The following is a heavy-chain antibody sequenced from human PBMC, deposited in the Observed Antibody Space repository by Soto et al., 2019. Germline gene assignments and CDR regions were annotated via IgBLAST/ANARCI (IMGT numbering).Heavy chain of an antibody. CDR1: GCTFTGSA. V-gene: IGHV1-58*01. Sequence: AASVTVCCKASGCTFTGSAEQGVRQARGQRLEWIGWIVVGSGNTNYAQKFQERVTITRDMSTSTAYMELSSLRSEDTPVYYCAASRPGDYYSYYGMDVCGQRTTVTVSS. CDR2: IVVGSGNT. CDR3: AASRPGDYYSYYGMDV. J-gene: IGHJ6*02. D-gene: IGHD3-10*01.